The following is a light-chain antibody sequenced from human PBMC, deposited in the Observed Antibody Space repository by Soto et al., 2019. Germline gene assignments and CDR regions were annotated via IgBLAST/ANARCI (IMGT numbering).Light chain of an antibody. Sequence: EIVLTQSPGTLSLSPGERATLSCRASQTVTMNYLAWYQQKPGQAPRLLIYGASARATGIPDRFSGSGSGTEFALTISRLEPGDFAVYYCHQYTSSLPRTFGQGTRVEIK. CDR2: GAS. V-gene: IGKV3-20*01. J-gene: IGKJ1*01. CDR1: QTVTMNY. CDR3: HQYTSSLPRT.